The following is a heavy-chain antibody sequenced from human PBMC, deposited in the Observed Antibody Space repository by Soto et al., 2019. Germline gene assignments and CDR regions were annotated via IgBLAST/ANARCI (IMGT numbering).Heavy chain of an antibody. CDR2: ISGYNGDI. CDR1: GYTFNRHG. D-gene: IGHD1-26*01. V-gene: IGHV1-18*04. CDR3: ARVRIGGARELDF. J-gene: IGHJ4*02. Sequence: QVHLVQSGGEVKKPGASVKVSCKASGYTFNRHGITWVRQAPGQGLEWMGWISGYNGDINYEQKCQGRVALSSDTLTSTVYLGLKGLRFGDAAVYYCARVRIGGARELDFWGQGTLVNVSS.